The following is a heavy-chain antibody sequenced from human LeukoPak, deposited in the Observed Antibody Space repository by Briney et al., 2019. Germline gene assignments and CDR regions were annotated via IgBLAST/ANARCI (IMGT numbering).Heavy chain of an antibody. CDR2: ISAYNGNT. V-gene: IGHV1-18*01. CDR3: ARDRGSIVGAHHYYYYMDV. CDR1: GYTFTSYG. D-gene: IGHD1-26*01. Sequence: ASVKVSCKASGYTFTSYGISWVRQAPGQGLEWMGWISAYNGNTNYAQKLQGRVTMTTDTSTSTAYMELRSLRSDDTAVYYCARDRGSIVGAHHYYYYMDVWGKGTTVTVSS. J-gene: IGHJ6*03.